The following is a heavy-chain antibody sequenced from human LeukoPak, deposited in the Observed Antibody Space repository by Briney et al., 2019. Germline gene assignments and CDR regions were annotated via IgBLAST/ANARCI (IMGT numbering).Heavy chain of an antibody. V-gene: IGHV4-34*01. CDR1: GGSFSGYY. J-gene: IGHJ5*02. D-gene: IGHD6-13*01. CDR3: ARKEGGQLVNTRRWFDP. Sequence: SETLSLTCAVYGGSFSGYYWSWIRQPPGKGLEWIGEINHSGSTNYNPSLKNRVTISVDTSKNQFSLKLRSVTAADTAVYYCARKEGGQLVNTRRWFDPWGQGTLVTVSS. CDR2: INHSGST.